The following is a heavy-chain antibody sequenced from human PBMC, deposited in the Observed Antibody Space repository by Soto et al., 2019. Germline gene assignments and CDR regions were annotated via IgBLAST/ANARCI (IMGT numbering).Heavy chain of an antibody. CDR1: GGCVSSGSYY. V-gene: IGHV4-39*01. CDR3: ARLRIFGVVIDYYYGMDV. Sequence: PSETLSPTYTVYGGCVSSGSYYCGRIRQPPGKGLEWIGSIYYSGSTYYNPSLKSRVTISVDTSKNQFSLKLSSVTAADTAVYYCARLRIFGVVIDYYYGMDVWGQGTTVTVSS. CDR2: IYYSGST. D-gene: IGHD3-3*01. J-gene: IGHJ6*02.